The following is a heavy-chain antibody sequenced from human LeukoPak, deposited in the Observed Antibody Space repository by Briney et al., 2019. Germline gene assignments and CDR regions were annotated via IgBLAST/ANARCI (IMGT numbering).Heavy chain of an antibody. CDR1: GGSISSYY. Sequence: PSETLSLTCSVSGGSISSYYWSWIRQPPGKGLEWIGYIYYSGSTNYNPSLKSRVTISVDTSKNQFSLNLSSVTAADTAVYYCARDAQPDWQQRIGYYYYYYMDVWGKGTTVTVSS. V-gene: IGHV4-59*12. J-gene: IGHJ6*03. CDR2: IYYSGST. D-gene: IGHD6-13*01. CDR3: ARDAQPDWQQRIGYYYYYYMDV.